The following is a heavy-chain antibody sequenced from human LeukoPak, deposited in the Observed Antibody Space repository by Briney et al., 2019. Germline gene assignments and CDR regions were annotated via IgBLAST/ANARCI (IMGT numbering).Heavy chain of an antibody. V-gene: IGHV3-21*04. CDR3: AKDLAAAGIPLLYFDY. Sequence: GGSLGLSCAASGFTFSSYSMNWVRQAPGKGLEWVSSISSRSNYMYYADSVKGRFTISRDNAENSLFLQMNSLRAEDTAVYYCAKDLAAAGIPLLYFDYWGQGTLVTVSS. CDR1: GFTFSSYS. CDR2: ISSRSNYM. D-gene: IGHD6-13*01. J-gene: IGHJ4*02.